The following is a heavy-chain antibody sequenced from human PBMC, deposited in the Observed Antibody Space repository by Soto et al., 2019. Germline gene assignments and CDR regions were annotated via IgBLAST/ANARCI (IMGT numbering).Heavy chain of an antibody. J-gene: IGHJ4*02. D-gene: IGHD2-15*01. CDR3: ARDYRYCSGGSWYEFPSPTDS. Sequence: ASVKVSCKASGYTFTSYGISWVRQAPGQGLEWMGWISAYNGNTNYAQKLQGRVTMTTDTSMSTAYMELRSLRSDDTAVYYCARDYRYCSGGSWYEFPSPTDSLGQGTLVTVSS. CDR1: GYTFTSYG. V-gene: IGHV1-18*01. CDR2: ISAYNGNT.